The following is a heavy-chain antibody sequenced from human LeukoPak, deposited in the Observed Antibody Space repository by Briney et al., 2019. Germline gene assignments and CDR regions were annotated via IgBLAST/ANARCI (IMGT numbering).Heavy chain of an antibody. CDR3: AKGKVTPPFDY. Sequence: GGSLRLSCAASGFTFSNYGMHWVRQAPGKGLEWVSAISGSGGSTYYADSVKGRFTISRDNSKNTLYLQMNSLRAEDTAVYYCAKGKVTPPFDYWGQGTLVTVSS. CDR1: GFTFSNYG. CDR2: ISGSGGST. J-gene: IGHJ4*02. D-gene: IGHD5-18*01. V-gene: IGHV3-23*01.